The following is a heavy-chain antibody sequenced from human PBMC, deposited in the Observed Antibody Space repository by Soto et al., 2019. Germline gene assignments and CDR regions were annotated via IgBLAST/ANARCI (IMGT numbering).Heavy chain of an antibody. V-gene: IGHV1-69*02. CDR2: IITILGIA. D-gene: IGHD3-10*01. Sequence: QVQLVQSGAEVKKPGSSVKVSCKASGGTFSSYTISWVRQAPGQGLEWMGRIITILGIANYAQKFQGRVTITADKSTSTAYMELSSLRSEDTAVYYCARELLLQVGYAFDIWCQGTMVTVSS. CDR3: ARELLLQVGYAFDI. CDR1: GGTFSSYT. J-gene: IGHJ3*02.